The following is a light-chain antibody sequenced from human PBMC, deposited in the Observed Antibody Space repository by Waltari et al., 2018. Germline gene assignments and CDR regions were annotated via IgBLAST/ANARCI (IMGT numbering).Light chain of an antibody. J-gene: IGKJ3*01. V-gene: IGKV3-11*01. CDR2: DAS. Sequence: EIVLTQSPATLSLSPGERATLSCRASQSVSKYLAWYQQKPGQAPRLLIYDASNRATGIPARFSGSGSGTDFILTISSLEPEDFAVYYCQQRSTWPPFTFGPETTLDI. CDR1: QSVSKY. CDR3: QQRSTWPPFT.